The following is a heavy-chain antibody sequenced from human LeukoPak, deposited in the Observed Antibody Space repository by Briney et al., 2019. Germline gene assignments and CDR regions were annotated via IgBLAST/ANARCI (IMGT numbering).Heavy chain of an antibody. CDR3: ARHTSGSYSYFDY. Sequence: SETLSLTCTVPGGSISSSSYYWGWIRQPPGKGLEWIGSIYYSGSTYYNPSLKSRVTISVDTSKNQFSLKLSSVTAADTAVYYCARHTSGSYSYFDYWGQGTLVTVSS. D-gene: IGHD1-26*01. J-gene: IGHJ4*02. CDR1: GGSISSSSYY. CDR2: IYYSGST. V-gene: IGHV4-39*01.